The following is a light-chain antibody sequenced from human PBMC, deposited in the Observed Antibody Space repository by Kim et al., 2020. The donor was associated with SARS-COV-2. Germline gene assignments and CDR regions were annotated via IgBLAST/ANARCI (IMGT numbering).Light chain of an antibody. CDR2: EDN. CDR1: SGRIASNY. J-gene: IGLJ3*02. Sequence: FMLTQPHSVSGSPGTTVTLSCTGSSGRIASNYVQWYQQRPGSAPTTVIYEDNQRPSGVPDRFSGSIDSSSNSASLTISGLKTEDEADYYCQSYDSSNPWVFGGGTQLTVL. CDR3: QSYDSSNPWV. V-gene: IGLV6-57*02.